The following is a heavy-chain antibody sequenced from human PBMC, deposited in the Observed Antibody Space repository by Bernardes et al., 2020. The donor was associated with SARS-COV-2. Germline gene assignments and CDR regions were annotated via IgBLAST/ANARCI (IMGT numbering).Heavy chain of an antibody. CDR3: ARGTLTSRATYYFDS. J-gene: IGHJ4*02. Sequence: SETLSLTCAVSGGSISTGDYSWSWIRQPPGKGLEWIGYIYQSGTTYYNPSLKSRVTISLDRSKTHFSLNLSSVTAADTAMYYCARGTLTSRATYYFDSWGQGTLVTVSP. CDR2: IYQSGTT. V-gene: IGHV4-30-2*01. CDR1: GGSISTGDYS.